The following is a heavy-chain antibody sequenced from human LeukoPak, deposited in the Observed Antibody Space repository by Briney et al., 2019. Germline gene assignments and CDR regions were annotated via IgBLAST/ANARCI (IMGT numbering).Heavy chain of an antibody. CDR3: ARGPYYYDSSGPYYYMDV. Sequence: PETLSLTCAVYGGSFSGYYWSWIRQPPGKGLEWIGEINHSGSTNYNPSLKSRVTISVDTSKNQFSLKLSSVTAADTAVYYCARGPYYYDSSGPYYYMDVWGKGTTVTVAS. CDR1: GGSFSGYY. D-gene: IGHD3-22*01. J-gene: IGHJ6*03. V-gene: IGHV4-34*01. CDR2: INHSGST.